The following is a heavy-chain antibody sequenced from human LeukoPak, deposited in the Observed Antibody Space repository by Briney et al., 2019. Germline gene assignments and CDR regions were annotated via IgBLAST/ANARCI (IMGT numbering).Heavy chain of an antibody. CDR3: AREWEHPGWYFDL. CDR2: INSGGSST. Sequence: GGSLRLSCAASGFTFSSHWMHWFRQAPGKGLVWVSRINSGGSSTNYADSVKGRFTISRDNAKNTLYLQMNSLRAEDTAVYYCAREWEHPGWYFDLWGRGTLVTVSS. V-gene: IGHV3-74*01. D-gene: IGHD1-26*01. J-gene: IGHJ2*01. CDR1: GFTFSSHW.